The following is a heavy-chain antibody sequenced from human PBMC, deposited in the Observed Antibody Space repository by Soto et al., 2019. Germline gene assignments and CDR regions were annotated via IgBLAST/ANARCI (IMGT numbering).Heavy chain of an antibody. D-gene: IGHD5-12*01. CDR2: ISWNSGSI. CDR1: GFTFDDYA. CDR3: AKVYSGYGDDY. J-gene: IGHJ4*02. V-gene: IGHV3-9*01. Sequence: SLRLSCAASGFTFDDYAMHWVRQAPGKGLEWVSGISWNSGSIGYADSVKGRFTISRDNAKNSLYLQMNSLRAEDTALYYCAKVYSGYGDDYWGQGTLVTVSS.